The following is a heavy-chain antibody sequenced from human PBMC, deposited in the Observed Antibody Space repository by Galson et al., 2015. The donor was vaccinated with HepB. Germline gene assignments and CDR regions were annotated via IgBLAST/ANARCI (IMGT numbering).Heavy chain of an antibody. Sequence: SLRLSCAASGFTFSSYGMHWVRQAPGKGLEWVAVISYDGSNKYYADSVKGRFTISRDNSKNTLHLQMNSLRAEDTAVYYCARERWTENWFDPWGQGTLVTVSS. CDR3: ARERWTENWFDP. J-gene: IGHJ5*02. V-gene: IGHV3-30*03. CDR1: GFTFSSYG. D-gene: IGHD3/OR15-3a*01. CDR2: ISYDGSNK.